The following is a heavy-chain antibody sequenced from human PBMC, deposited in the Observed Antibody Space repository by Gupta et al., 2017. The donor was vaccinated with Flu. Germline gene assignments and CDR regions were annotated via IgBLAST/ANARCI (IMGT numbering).Heavy chain of an antibody. D-gene: IGHD2-8*02. Sequence: EAQLTESGGGLVKPGGSLRLPCAASGFTLSPYRMDWVRQAPGKGLQWVASISSSGRFIKYAESVNGRFTVSRDNAKNLLFLQMDSLRAEDTAVYYCAREGYCTGGSCYDHGMDVWGQGTTVTVSS. V-gene: IGHV3-21*02. CDR2: ISSSGRFI. J-gene: IGHJ6*02. CDR1: GFTLSPYR. CDR3: AREGYCTGGSCYDHGMDV.